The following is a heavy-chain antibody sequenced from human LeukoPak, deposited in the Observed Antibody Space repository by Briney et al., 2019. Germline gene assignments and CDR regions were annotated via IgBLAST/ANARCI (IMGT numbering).Heavy chain of an antibody. V-gene: IGHV3-11*01. CDR3: AKGKGGSIMIAFGGVIASDY. CDR1: GFTFSDYY. D-gene: IGHD3-16*02. J-gene: IGHJ4*02. Sequence: GGSLRLSCAASGFTFSDYYMSWIRQAPGKGLEWVSYISSSGSTIYYAGSVKGRFTISRDNSKNTLYLRMNSLRAEDTAVYYCAKGKGGSIMIAFGGVIASDYWGQGTLVTVSS. CDR2: ISSSGSTI.